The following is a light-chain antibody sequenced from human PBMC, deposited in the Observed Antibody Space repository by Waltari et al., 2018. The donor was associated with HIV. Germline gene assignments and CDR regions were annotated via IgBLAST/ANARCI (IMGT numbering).Light chain of an antibody. CDR3: GTWDSSLSAAV. CDR1: RSNIGTNY. V-gene: IGLV1-51*01. J-gene: IGLJ7*02. CDR2: DNN. Sequence: SVLTQPPSVSAAPGQKVTISCSRSRSNIGTNYVSWYQQLPGTAPKRLIYDNNKRPSGIPDRCSGSKSGTSATLGITGLQTGDEADYYCGTWDSSLSAAVFGGGTQLTAL.